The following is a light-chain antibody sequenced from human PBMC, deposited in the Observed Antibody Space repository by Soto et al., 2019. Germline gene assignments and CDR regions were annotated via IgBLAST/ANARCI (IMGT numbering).Light chain of an antibody. V-gene: IGKV1-39*01. Sequence: DIQLTQSPSSLSASIGDRATITCRASQSISSYLKWYQQKPAKAPKLLIYAASSLQSGVPSRFSGSGSGTDFTLTISSLQPEDFAAYYCQQSYSAPVTFGQGTKLEI. J-gene: IGKJ2*01. CDR2: AAS. CDR3: QQSYSAPVT. CDR1: QSISSY.